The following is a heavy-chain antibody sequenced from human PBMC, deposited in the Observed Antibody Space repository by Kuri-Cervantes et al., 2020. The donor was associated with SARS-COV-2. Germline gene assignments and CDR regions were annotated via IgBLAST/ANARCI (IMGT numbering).Heavy chain of an antibody. CDR2: INPNSGGS. CDR3: ATVAGAIGGAMAY. Sequence: ASVKVSCKASGYTFTGYYMHWVRQAPGQGLEWMGWINPNSGGSNYAQKFQGRVTMTEDTSTDTAYMELSSLRSEDTAVYYCATVAGAIGGAMAYWGQGTLVTVSS. J-gene: IGHJ4*02. V-gene: IGHV1-2*02. CDR1: GYTFTGYY. D-gene: IGHD1-26*01.